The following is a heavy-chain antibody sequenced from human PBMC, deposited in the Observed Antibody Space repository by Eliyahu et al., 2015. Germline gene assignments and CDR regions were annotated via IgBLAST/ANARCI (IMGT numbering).Heavy chain of an antibody. CDR2: LSWNGGNI. J-gene: IGHJ6*02. D-gene: IGHD2-8*01. V-gene: IGHV3-9*01. Sequence: EEQLVESGGGLVQPGRSLRLSCXAXGXNFGGSAXXWVRQGPGKGLXWLAGLSWNGGNIDYAESVKGRFSMSRDNARMTLYLAMNSLTAEDTGLYYCAKDIIPQLMLSVYPYNYYGLDVWGQGTTVTVSS. CDR1: GXNFGGSA. CDR3: AKDIIPQLMLSVYPYNYYGLDV.